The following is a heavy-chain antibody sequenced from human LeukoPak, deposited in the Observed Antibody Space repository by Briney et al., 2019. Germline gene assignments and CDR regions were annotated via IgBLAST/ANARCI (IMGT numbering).Heavy chain of an antibody. CDR2: IFYSGSH. D-gene: IGHD4-17*01. V-gene: IGHV4-4*02. CDR3: ARDGRTTMTTHSNWFDP. CDR1: GGSVSSSHW. Sequence: SETLSLTCAVSGGSVSSSHWWSWVRQAPGQGLMWIGEIFYSGSHNYNPSLKTRVTISVDTPKNQFSLKLFSVTAADTAVYYCARDGRTTMTTHSNWFDPWGQGTLVSVSS. J-gene: IGHJ5*02.